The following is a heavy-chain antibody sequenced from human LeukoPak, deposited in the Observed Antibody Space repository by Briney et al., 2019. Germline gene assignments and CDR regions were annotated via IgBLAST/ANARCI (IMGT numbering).Heavy chain of an antibody. D-gene: IGHD2-15*01. J-gene: IGHJ5*02. CDR3: ATSGVLYWIQT. CDR1: GYSLSDGFY. Sequence: SETLSLTCSVSGYSLSDGFYWGWIRQPPGKGLEWIGTIYRTGNTYYNPSLESRITISVDTSKNQFSLKLTSVTATDTAVYYCATSGVLYWIQTWGQGTLVTVSS. CDR2: IYRTGNT. V-gene: IGHV4-38-2*01.